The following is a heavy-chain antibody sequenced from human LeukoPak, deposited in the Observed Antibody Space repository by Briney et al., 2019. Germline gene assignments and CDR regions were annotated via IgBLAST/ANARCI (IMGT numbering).Heavy chain of an antibody. V-gene: IGHV4-39*07. CDR1: GGSISSSSYY. CDR3: ARGKQWLVHSY. D-gene: IGHD6-19*01. J-gene: IGHJ4*02. Sequence: SETLSLTCTVSGGSISSSSYYWGWIRQPPGKGLEWIGSIYYSGSTYYNPSLKSRVTISVDTSKNQFSLKLSSVTAADTAVYHCARGKQWLVHSYWGQGTLVTVSS. CDR2: IYYSGST.